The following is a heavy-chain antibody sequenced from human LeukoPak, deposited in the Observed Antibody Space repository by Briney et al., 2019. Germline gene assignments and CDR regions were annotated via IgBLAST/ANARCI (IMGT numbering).Heavy chain of an antibody. Sequence: GGSLRLSCAASGFTFSSYSMNWVRQAPGKGLEWVSSISSSSSYIYYADSVKGRFTISKDNAKNPLYLQMNSLRAEDTAVYYCARDQDYGDSIDYWGQGTLVTVSS. CDR2: ISSSSSYI. CDR1: GFTFSSYS. V-gene: IGHV3-21*01. D-gene: IGHD4-17*01. J-gene: IGHJ4*02. CDR3: ARDQDYGDSIDY.